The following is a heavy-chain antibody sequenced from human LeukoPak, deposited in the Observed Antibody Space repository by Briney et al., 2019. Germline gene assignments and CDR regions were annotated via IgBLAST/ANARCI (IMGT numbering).Heavy chain of an antibody. D-gene: IGHD4-17*01. CDR3: ARGKSTVTTRHYYHYYGMDV. J-gene: IGHJ6*02. Sequence: ASVKVSCKASGYTFTSYDINWVRQATGQGLEWMGWMNPNSGNTGYAQKFQGRVTMTRNTSISTAYMELSSLRSEDTAVYYCARGKSTVTTRHYYHYYGMDVWGQGTTVTVSS. V-gene: IGHV1-8*01. CDR1: GYTFTSYD. CDR2: MNPNSGNT.